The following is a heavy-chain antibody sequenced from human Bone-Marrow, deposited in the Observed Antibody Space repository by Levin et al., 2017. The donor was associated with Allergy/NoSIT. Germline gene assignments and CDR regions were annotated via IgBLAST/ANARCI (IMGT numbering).Heavy chain of an antibody. J-gene: IGHJ4*02. CDR2: VRKKPNSYTT. V-gene: IGHV3-72*01. CDR1: GFTFSDHY. CDR3: SRSISVAGLYYFDY. D-gene: IGHD6-19*01. Sequence: GSLRLSCTASGFTFSDHYMDWVRQAPGKGLEWVGRVRKKPNSYTTEYAASVKGRFTISRDDSKNSLYLQMNSLKSEDTAVYYCSRSISVAGLYYFDYWGQGTLVTVSS.